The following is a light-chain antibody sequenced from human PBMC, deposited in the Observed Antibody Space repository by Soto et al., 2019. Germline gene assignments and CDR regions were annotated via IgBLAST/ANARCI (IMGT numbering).Light chain of an antibody. CDR1: QGISSY. J-gene: IGKJ1*01. Sequence: DIQLTQSPSFLCASVGDRVTITCRASQGISSYLNWYQQKPGTPPKLLIYDASTLQSGVPSRFSGSGSGTDFTLTISSLQPEDVATYYCQKYNNAPRTFGQGTKVDI. CDR2: DAS. V-gene: IGKV1-27*01. CDR3: QKYNNAPRT.